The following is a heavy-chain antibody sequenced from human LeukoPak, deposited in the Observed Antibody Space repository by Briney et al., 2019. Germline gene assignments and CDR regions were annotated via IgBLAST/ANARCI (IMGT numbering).Heavy chain of an antibody. CDR3: TRLPISDYDSSGYS. CDR1: GFTFSGSA. D-gene: IGHD3-22*01. J-gene: IGHJ4*02. CDR2: IRSKANSYAT. Sequence: PGGSLRLSCAASGFTFSGSAMHWVRQASGKGLEWVGRIRSKANSYATAYAASVKGRFTISRDDSKNTAYLQMNSLKTEDTAVYYCTRLPISDYDSSGYSWGQGTLVTVSS. V-gene: IGHV3-73*01.